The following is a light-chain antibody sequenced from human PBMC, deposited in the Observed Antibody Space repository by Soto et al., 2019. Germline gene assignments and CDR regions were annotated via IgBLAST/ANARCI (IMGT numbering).Light chain of an antibody. CDR2: GAS. Sequence: EIVLTQSPGTLSLSPGEGATLSCRASQSVSSSYLAWYQQKPGQAPRLLIYGASGMATGIPDRFSGSGSGTDFSLTISRLEPEDVAVYYCQQYDSSPLFTFGPGTKVDIK. CDR1: QSVSSSY. V-gene: IGKV3-20*01. J-gene: IGKJ3*01. CDR3: QQYDSSPLFT.